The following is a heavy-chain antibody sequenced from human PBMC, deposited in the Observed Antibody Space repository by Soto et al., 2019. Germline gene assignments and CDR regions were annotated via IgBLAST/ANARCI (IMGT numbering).Heavy chain of an antibody. V-gene: IGHV3-23*01. D-gene: IGHD6-6*01. J-gene: IGHJ4*02. CDR2: ISGSDDST. CDR3: ATRSSTSTFDY. CDR1: GFTFSSYA. Sequence: EVPLLESGGGLVQPGESLRLSGAASGFTFSSYAMSWVRQAPWKGLEWVSVISGSDDSTYYADSVKGRFTISRDNSKNPLYLQMNSLRAEDTDVFYCATRSSTSTFDYCGQGTLVTVSS.